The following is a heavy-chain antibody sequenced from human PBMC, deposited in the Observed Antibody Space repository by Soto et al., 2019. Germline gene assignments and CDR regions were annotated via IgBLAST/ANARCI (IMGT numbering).Heavy chain of an antibody. D-gene: IGHD4-17*01. J-gene: IGHJ4*02. CDR2: MNPNNGNS. CDR3: ARGPVYGDYRH. Sequence: SLKVPCKASGYTLTNYDVNWVRKATGQGLEWMGWMNPNNGNSDYAQKFQGRVTMTRNTSISTAYMELSSLKSEDTAVYYCARGPVYGDYRHWGQGTLVTVSS. V-gene: IGHV1-8*01. CDR1: GYTLTNYD.